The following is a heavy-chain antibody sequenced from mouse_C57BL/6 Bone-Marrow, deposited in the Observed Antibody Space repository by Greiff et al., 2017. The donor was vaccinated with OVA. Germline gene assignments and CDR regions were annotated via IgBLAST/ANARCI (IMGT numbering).Heavy chain of an antibody. Sequence: VQLQQSGAELVRPGASVKLSCTASGFNIQDDYMHWVKQRPEQGLEWIGWIDPENGDTEYASKFQGKATITADTSSNTAYLQLSSLTSEDTAVYYCTTRGITTVVDYFDYWGQGTTLTVSS. CDR3: TTRGITTVVDYFDY. V-gene: IGHV14-4*01. CDR1: GFNIQDDY. J-gene: IGHJ2*01. D-gene: IGHD1-1*01. CDR2: IDPENGDT.